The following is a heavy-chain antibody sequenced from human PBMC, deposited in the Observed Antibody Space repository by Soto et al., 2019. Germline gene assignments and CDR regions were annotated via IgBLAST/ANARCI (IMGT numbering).Heavy chain of an antibody. J-gene: IGHJ6*02. CDR2: MSMDGSNK. V-gene: IGHV3-30-3*01. Sequence: QVQLVESGGGVVQPGRSLRLSCAASGFAFNNYSMHWVRQAPGKGLEWVAIMSMDGSNKYYADSVKGRFTISRDNSKGILYLQMISVPAEDTAVYFCARDRVPYVYFYYGMDVWGQGATVTVSS. CDR1: GFAFNNYS. CDR3: ARDRVPYVYFYYGMDV. D-gene: IGHD3-10*02.